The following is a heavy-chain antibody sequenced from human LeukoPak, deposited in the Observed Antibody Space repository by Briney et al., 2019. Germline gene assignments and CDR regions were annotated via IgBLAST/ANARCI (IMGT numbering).Heavy chain of an antibody. Sequence: PGGSLRLSCAASGFTFSSYSMNWVRQAPGKGLEWVSSISSSSSYIYYADLVKGRFTISRDNAKNSLYLQMNSLRAEDTAVYYCARGDSSSSAFDYWGQGTLVTVSS. CDR3: ARGDSSSSAFDY. CDR2: ISSSSSYI. J-gene: IGHJ4*02. CDR1: GFTFSSYS. V-gene: IGHV3-21*01. D-gene: IGHD6-6*01.